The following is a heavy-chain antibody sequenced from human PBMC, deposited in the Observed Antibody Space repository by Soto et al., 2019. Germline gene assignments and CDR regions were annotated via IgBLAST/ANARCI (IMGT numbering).Heavy chain of an antibody. J-gene: IGHJ4*02. CDR3: ARVDTIFGVVEVDY. D-gene: IGHD3-3*01. CDR2: ISAYNGNT. Sequence: ASVKVSCKASGYTFTSYGISWVRQAPGQGLEWMGWISAYNGNTNYAQKLQGRVTMTTDTSTSTAYMELRSLRSDDTAVYYCARVDTIFGVVEVDYWGQGTLVTSPQ. V-gene: IGHV1-18*01. CDR1: GYTFTSYG.